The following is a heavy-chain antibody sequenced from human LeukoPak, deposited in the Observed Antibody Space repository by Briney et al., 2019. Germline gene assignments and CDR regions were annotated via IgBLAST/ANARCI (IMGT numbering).Heavy chain of an antibody. J-gene: IGHJ4*02. CDR2: ISAYNGNT. CDR3: ARGRRYSSSSDYFDY. CDR1: GYTFTNYG. V-gene: IGHV1-18*01. D-gene: IGHD6-6*01. Sequence: ASVKVSCKASGYTFTNYGINWVRQAPGQGLEWMGWISAYNGNTNYAQKFQGRVTMARNTSISTAYMELSSLRSEDTAVYYCARGRRYSSSSDYFDYWGQGTLVTVSS.